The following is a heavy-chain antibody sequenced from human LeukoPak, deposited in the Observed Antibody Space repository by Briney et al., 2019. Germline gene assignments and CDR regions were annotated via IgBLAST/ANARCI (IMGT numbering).Heavy chain of an antibody. V-gene: IGHV4-31*03. CDR2: IYHSGST. D-gene: IGHD1-14*01. CDR3: AGAELSHRGYHYGMDV. J-gene: IGHJ6*02. Sequence: SQTLSLTCTVSGGSISSSGYYWNWIRQHPGKGLEWIGYIYHSGSTYYNPSLKSRVIISADTSKNQLSLKLSSVTAADTAVYYCAGAELSHRGYHYGMDVWGQGATVTVS. CDR1: GGSISSSGYY.